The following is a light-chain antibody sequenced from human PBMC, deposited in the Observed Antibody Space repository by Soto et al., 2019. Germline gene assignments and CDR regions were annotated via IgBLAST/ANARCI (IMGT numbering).Light chain of an antibody. V-gene: IGKV3-11*01. Sequence: EIVLTQSPATLSLFPGEKATLSCQARPGVSSYLAWYQQKPGQAPRLLIYDASNRATGIPARFSGSGSGTDFTLTISSLEPEDFAVYYCQQRSNWPLTFGGGTKVDIK. CDR2: DAS. J-gene: IGKJ4*01. CDR1: PGVSSY. CDR3: QQRSNWPLT.